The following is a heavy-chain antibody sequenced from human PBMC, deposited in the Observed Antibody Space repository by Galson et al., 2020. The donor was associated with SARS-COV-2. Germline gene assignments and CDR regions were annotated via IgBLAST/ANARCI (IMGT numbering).Heavy chain of an antibody. V-gene: IGHV3-30*04. CDR1: GFPFSIYA. CDR3: VTGGTVVTLGDY. J-gene: IGHJ4*02. CDR2: ISYDADEK. D-gene: IGHD3-22*01. Sequence: GGSLRLSCTASGFPFSIYAMHCVRQAPGKGLEWVAVISYDADEKHYADSVKGRFTISRDNSKNTLYLQMNSLRTEDTAVYYCVTGGTVVTLGDYWGKGTLVTVSS.